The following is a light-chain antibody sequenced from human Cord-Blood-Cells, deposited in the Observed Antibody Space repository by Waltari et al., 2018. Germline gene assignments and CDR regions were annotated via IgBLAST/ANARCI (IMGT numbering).Light chain of an antibody. CDR2: DAS. J-gene: IGKJ4*01. CDR3: QQRSNWPLT. V-gene: IGKV3-11*01. CDR1: QSVSSY. Sequence: EIVLTQSPATLPLSPGGRATLSCRASQSVSSYLAWYQHKPGQAPRLLIYDASNRATGIPARFSGSGSGTDFTLTISSLEPEDFAVYYCQQRSNWPLTFGGGTKVEIK.